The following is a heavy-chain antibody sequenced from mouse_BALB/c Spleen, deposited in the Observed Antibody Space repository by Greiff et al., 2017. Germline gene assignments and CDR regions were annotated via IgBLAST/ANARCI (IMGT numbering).Heavy chain of an antibody. CDR3: ARDYYGYGDFDY. V-gene: IGHV2-9*02. CDR2: IWAGGST. D-gene: IGHD1-2*01. Sequence: VQVVESGPGLVAPSQSLSITCTVSGFSLTSYGVHWVRQPPGKGLEWLGVIWAGGSTNYNSALMSRLSISKDNSKSQVFLKMNSLQTDDTAMYYCARDYYGYGDFDYWGQGTTLTVSS. CDR1: GFSLTSYG. J-gene: IGHJ2*01.